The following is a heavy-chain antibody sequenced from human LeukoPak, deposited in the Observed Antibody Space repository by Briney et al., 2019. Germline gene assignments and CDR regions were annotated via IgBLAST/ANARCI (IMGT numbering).Heavy chain of an antibody. D-gene: IGHD1-14*01. CDR2: ISSSGSNI. Sequence: PGGSLRLSCSASGFTFTSFAMHWVRQAPRKGLEYVSAISSSGSNIFYADSVKGRFTISRDNSKNTLYLQMSGLKTDDTAVYYCVRDLRGVEPPPPHQNYWGQGTLVTVSS. J-gene: IGHJ4*02. V-gene: IGHV3-64D*06. CDR3: VRDLRGVEPPPPHQNY. CDR1: GFTFTSFA.